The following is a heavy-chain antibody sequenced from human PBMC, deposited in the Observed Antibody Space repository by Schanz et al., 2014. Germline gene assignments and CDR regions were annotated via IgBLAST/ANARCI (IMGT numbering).Heavy chain of an antibody. J-gene: IGHJ4*02. CDR1: GFTLSNSD. Sequence: EVQLLESGGGLVQPGGSLRLSCAASGFTLSNSDMHWVRQGTGKGLEWVSTIGYLGDTYYPDSVKGRFTMSRDNSKNTLYLQMNTLRAEDTAVYYCARDRGYCSGGSCLTFDYWGQGTLXTVSS. CDR3: ARDRGYCSGGSCLTFDY. D-gene: IGHD2-15*01. CDR2: IGYLGDT. V-gene: IGHV3-13*01.